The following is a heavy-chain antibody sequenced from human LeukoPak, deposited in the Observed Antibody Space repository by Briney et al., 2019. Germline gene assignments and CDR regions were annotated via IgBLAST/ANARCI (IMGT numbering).Heavy chain of an antibody. Sequence: ESLKMSCKASGYSFTSYWFGWLRQMPGKSLEWLGMICPGNSHTRYSPSLQGQVTISADKSINTAYLQWSSLKASDTAMYYCARRDYGGNSYFDYWGQGTLVSVSS. D-gene: IGHD4-23*01. CDR3: ARRDYGGNSYFDY. CDR1: GYSFTSYW. CDR2: ICPGNSHT. V-gene: IGHV5-51*01. J-gene: IGHJ4*02.